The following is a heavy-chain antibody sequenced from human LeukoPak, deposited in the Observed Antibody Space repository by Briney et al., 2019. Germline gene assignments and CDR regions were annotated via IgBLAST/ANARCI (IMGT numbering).Heavy chain of an antibody. CDR3: ARDWGYTSSWYSD. CDR2: INPNSGGT. D-gene: IGHD6-13*01. Sequence: ASVKVSCKASGYSFTGYYMHWVRQAPGQGLEWMGWINPNSGGTNFAQKFQGRVTMTRDTSISTGYMELSRLRSDDTAVYYCARDWGYTSSWYSDWGQGTLVTVSS. CDR1: GYSFTGYY. J-gene: IGHJ4*02. V-gene: IGHV1-2*02.